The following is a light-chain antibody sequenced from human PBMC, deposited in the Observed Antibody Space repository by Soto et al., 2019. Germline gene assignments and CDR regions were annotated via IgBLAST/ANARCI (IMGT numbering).Light chain of an antibody. V-gene: IGKV3-20*01. CDR3: QHYNSYSEA. J-gene: IGKJ1*01. CDR1: QSVSSSY. Sequence: EIVLTPSPGTLSLSPVERATLSSRASQSVSSSYLAWYQQKPGQAPRLLIYGASSRATGIPDRFSGSGSGTDFTLTISSLQPDDFATYYCQHYNSYSEAFGQGTKVDIK. CDR2: GAS.